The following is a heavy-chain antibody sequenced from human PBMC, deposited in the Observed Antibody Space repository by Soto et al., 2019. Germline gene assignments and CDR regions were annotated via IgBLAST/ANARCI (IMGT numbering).Heavy chain of an antibody. Sequence: PGGSLRLSCAASGFTFSSYSMNWVRQAPGKGLEWVSSISSTSTYIYYADSMKGRFTISRDNAENSLFVQMNSLRVEDTAVYYCARGRNYYDCRGYPRGEFDYPGQGTPVPVSA. D-gene: IGHD3-22*01. CDR2: ISSTSTYI. CDR1: GFTFSSYS. J-gene: IGHJ4*01. V-gene: IGHV3-21*01. CDR3: ARGRNYYDCRGYPRGEFDY.